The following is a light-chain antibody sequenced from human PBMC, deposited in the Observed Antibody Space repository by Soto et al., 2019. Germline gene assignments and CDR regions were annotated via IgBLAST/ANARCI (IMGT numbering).Light chain of an antibody. V-gene: IGKV3-15*01. CDR1: QSVGSN. CDR2: GAS. CDR3: QQYNNWT. J-gene: IGKJ1*01. Sequence: EIVMTQSPATLSVSPGERATLSCRASQSVGSNLAWYQQKPGQAPRLLIYGASTRATGIPARFSGSGSGTEFTLTISSLQSEDFAVYYCQQYNNWTFGQGTTVEIK.